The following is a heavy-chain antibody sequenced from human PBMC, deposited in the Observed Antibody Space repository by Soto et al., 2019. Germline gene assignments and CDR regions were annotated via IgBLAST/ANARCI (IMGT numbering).Heavy chain of an antibody. CDR1: GFTFSSYA. V-gene: IGHV3-23*01. D-gene: IGHD3-22*01. CDR2: ISGSGGST. J-gene: IGHJ6*02. CDR3: AKDSLRYYYDSSGYFPYYGMDV. Sequence: EVQLLESGGGLVQPGGSLRLSCAASGFTFSSYAMSWVRQAPGKGLEWVSAISGSGGSTYYADSVKGRFTISRDNSKNTLYLQMNRLRAEDTAVYYCAKDSLRYYYDSSGYFPYYGMDVWGQGTTVTVSS.